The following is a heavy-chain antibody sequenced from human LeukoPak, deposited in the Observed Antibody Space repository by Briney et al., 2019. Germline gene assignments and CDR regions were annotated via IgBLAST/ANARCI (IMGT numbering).Heavy chain of an antibody. CDR3: MTTDSNYAFDI. D-gene: IGHD4-17*01. CDR1: GFTFSSCW. J-gene: IGHJ3*02. Sequence: PGGSLTLSCTASGFTFSSCWMSWVRQAPGKGLEWIANIKQGGSTKYYMGSVNSRFTISRDNAKNTLYLEMNTLTAEDTAAYYWMTTDSNYAFDIWGQGTMVTVSS. CDR2: IKQGGSTK. V-gene: IGHV3-7*01.